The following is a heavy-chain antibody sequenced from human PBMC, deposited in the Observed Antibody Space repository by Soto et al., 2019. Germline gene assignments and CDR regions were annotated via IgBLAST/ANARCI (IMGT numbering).Heavy chain of an antibody. CDR3: ARDIPGSGWSFDF. Sequence: AGGSLRLSCAASGFTFSSYAMAWVRQAPGKGLEWVSAITTGGDSSFYADSVKGRVTISRDNSKNTLYLQMNSLRAEDTAVYYCARDIPGSGWSFDFWGQGTLVTVSS. J-gene: IGHJ4*02. D-gene: IGHD6-19*01. V-gene: IGHV3-23*01. CDR2: ITTGGDSS. CDR1: GFTFSSYA.